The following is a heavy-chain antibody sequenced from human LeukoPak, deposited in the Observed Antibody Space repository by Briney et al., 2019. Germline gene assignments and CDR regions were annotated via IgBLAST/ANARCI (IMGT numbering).Heavy chain of an antibody. D-gene: IGHD6-19*01. J-gene: IGHJ6*02. V-gene: IGHV4-61*01. CDR1: GGSVSSGSYD. Sequence: PSETLSLTCTVSGGSVSSGSYDWSWSRQPPGKGLEWVGYIYYSGSTNYNPSLKRRDSISVDTSKNPFPLTLSSVTAADTAVYYCARGRPSIAVAGTGIYSYYGMDVWGQGTTVTVSS. CDR3: ARGRPSIAVAGTGIYSYYGMDV. CDR2: IYYSGST.